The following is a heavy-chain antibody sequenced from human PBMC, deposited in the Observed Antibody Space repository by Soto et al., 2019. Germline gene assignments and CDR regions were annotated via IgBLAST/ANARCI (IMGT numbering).Heavy chain of an antibody. Sequence: LRLSCAASGFTFTRYSMNWVRQAPGKGPEWVSSISSTTNYIYYGDSMKGRFTISRDNAKNSLYLEMNSLRAEDTAVYYCARESEDLTSNFDYWGQGTLVTVSS. J-gene: IGHJ4*02. V-gene: IGHV3-21*06. CDR2: ISSTTNYI. CDR1: GFTFTRYS. CDR3: ARESEDLTSNFDY.